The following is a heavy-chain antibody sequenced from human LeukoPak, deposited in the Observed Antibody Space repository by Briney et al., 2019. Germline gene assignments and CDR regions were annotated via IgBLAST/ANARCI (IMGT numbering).Heavy chain of an antibody. CDR1: GYTFTSYG. J-gene: IGHJ5*02. CDR2: ISAYNGNT. Sequence: GASVKVSCKASGYTFTSYGISWVRQAPGQGLEWMGWISAYNGNTNYAQKLQGRVTMTTDTSTSTAYMELRSLRSDDTAVYYCARDLKYDFWSGPYWFDPWGQGTLVTVSS. V-gene: IGHV1-18*01. CDR3: ARDLKYDFWSGPYWFDP. D-gene: IGHD3-3*01.